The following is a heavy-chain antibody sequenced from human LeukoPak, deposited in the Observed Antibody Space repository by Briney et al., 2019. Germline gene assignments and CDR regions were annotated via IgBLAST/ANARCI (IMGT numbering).Heavy chain of an antibody. D-gene: IGHD5-12*01. J-gene: IGHJ6*03. CDR3: ARFYSGYGNYYYYMDV. Sequence: ASVKVSCKASGYTFTGCYMHWVRQAPGQGLEWMGWINPNSGGTNYAQKFQGRVTMTRDTSISTAYMELSRLRSDDTAVYYCARFYSGYGNYYYYMDVWGKGTTVTVSS. V-gene: IGHV1-2*02. CDR1: GYTFTGCY. CDR2: INPNSGGT.